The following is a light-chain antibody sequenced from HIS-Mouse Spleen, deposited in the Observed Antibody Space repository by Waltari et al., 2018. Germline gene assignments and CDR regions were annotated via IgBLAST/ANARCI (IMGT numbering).Light chain of an antibody. CDR3: QSADSSGTYV. J-gene: IGLJ1*01. V-gene: IGLV3-25*03. CDR1: ALPKQY. CDR2: KDS. Sequence: SYELTQPPSVSVSPGQTARITFSGDALPKQYAYWYQQKPGQDPVLVIYKDSERHSGIPERFAGSSSGTTVTLTISGVQAEDEADYYCQSADSSGTYVFGTGTKVTVL.